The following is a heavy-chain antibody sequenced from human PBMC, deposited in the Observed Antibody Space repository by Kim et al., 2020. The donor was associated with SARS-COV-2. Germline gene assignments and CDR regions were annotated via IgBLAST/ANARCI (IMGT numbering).Heavy chain of an antibody. CDR1: GGSISSYY. CDR3: ARDQRRTTSGWFDP. J-gene: IGHJ5*02. D-gene: IGHD4-17*01. V-gene: IGHV4-59*01. Sequence: SETLSLTCTVSGGSISSYYWSWIRQPPGKGLEWIGYIYYSGSTNYNPSLKSRVTISVDTSKNQFSLKLSSVTAADTAVYYCARDQRRTTSGWFDPWGQGTLVTVSS. CDR2: IYYSGST.